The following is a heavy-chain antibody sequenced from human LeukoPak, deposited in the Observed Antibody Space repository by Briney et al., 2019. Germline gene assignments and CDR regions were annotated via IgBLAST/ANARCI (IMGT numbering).Heavy chain of an antibody. CDR1: GFSINSGSYY. V-gene: IGHV4-61*02. D-gene: IGHD2-21*01. CDR2: IYTSGAT. J-gene: IGHJ3*02. Sequence: PSETLSLTCTVSGFSINSGSYYWSWIRQPAGKGLEWIGRIYTSGATNYNPSLKNRVTISVDTSKNQLSLKLSSVTAADTAVYCCAGQHSNGGAFDIWGQGTMVTVSS. CDR3: AGQHSNGGAFDI.